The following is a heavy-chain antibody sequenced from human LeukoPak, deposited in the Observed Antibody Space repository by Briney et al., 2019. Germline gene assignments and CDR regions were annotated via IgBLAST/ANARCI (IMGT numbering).Heavy chain of an antibody. J-gene: IGHJ5*02. CDR1: GYTFTSYD. CDR3: ARAIGYCSGGSCHGGYWFDP. CDR2: MNPNSGNT. D-gene: IGHD2-15*01. Sequence: EASVKVSCKASGYTFTSYDINWVRQATGQGLEWMGWMNPNSGNTGYAQKFQGRVTMTRNTSISTAYMELSSPRSEDTAVYYCARAIGYCSGGSCHGGYWFDPWGQGTLVTVSS. V-gene: IGHV1-8*01.